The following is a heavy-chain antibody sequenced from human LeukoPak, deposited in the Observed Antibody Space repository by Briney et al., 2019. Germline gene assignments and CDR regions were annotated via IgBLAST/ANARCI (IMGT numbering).Heavy chain of an antibody. CDR2: IKQDGSEK. CDR3: ARVWGYYDFTGNDY. V-gene: IGHV3-7*03. Sequence: GGSLRLSCAASGFTFSSYWMSWVRQAPGKGPEWVANIKQDGSEKYYVDSVKGRFTISRDNAKNSLYLQMNSLRAEDTAVYYCARVWGYYDFTGNDYWGQGTLVTVSS. D-gene: IGHD3-3*01. J-gene: IGHJ4*02. CDR1: GFTFSSYW.